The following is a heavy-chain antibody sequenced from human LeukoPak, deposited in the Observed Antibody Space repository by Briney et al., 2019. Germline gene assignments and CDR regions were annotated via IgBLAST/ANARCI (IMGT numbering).Heavy chain of an antibody. D-gene: IGHD3-10*01. J-gene: IGHJ5*02. CDR3: ARVDNYYGPFDP. V-gene: IGHV4-59*01. CDR2: IHYSGST. CDR1: GGSISSYY. Sequence: PSETLSLTCTVSGGSISSYYWSWIRQPPGKGLEWIGYIHYSGSTNYNPSLKSRVTISVDTSKNQSSLKLSSVTAADTAVYYCARVDNYYGPFDPWGQGTLVTVSS.